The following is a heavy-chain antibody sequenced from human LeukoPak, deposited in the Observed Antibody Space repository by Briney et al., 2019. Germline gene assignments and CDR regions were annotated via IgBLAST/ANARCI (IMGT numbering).Heavy chain of an antibody. J-gene: IGHJ3*02. Sequence: GGSLRLSCAASGFTFSSYAMHWVRQAPGKGLEWVAVISYDGSNKYYADSVKGRFTISRDNSKNTLYLQMNSLRAEDTAVYYCARDLSYGFPGNAFDIWGQGTMVTVSS. CDR1: GFTFSSYA. V-gene: IGHV3-30-3*01. CDR3: ARDLSYGFPGNAFDI. CDR2: ISYDGSNK. D-gene: IGHD5-18*01.